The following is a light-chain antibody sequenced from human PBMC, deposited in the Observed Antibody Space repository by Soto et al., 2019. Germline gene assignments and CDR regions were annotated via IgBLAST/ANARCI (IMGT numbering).Light chain of an antibody. CDR2: EGS. Sequence: QSALTQPASMSGSPGQSITISCTRISSNVGSYNLVSWYQHPPGKAPKLIIYEGSERPSGVSNRFSGAQSGHTASLTISGLQAEDEADYYCSSYAGAVVFGGGTKLTVL. J-gene: IGLJ2*01. CDR3: SSYAGAVV. V-gene: IGLV2-23*01. CDR1: SSNVGSYNL.